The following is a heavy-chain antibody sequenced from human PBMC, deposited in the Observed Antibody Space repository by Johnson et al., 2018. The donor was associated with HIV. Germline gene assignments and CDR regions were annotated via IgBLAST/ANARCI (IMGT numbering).Heavy chain of an antibody. CDR1: GFTFSTYW. Sequence: MQLVESGGGVVQPGRSLRLSCAASGFTFSTYWMSWVRQAPGKGLEWVANIKEDGSEKYYVDSLKGRFTISRDNAKNSLYLQMNSLRGEDTAVYYCARDSSTTDVAFDIWGQGTMVTVSS. V-gene: IGHV3-7*01. CDR3: ARDSSTTDVAFDI. CDR2: IKEDGSEK. D-gene: IGHD1-14*01. J-gene: IGHJ3*02.